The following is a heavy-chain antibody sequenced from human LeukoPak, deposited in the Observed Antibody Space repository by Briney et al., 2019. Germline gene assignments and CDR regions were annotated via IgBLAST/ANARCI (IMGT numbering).Heavy chain of an antibody. Sequence: SETLSLTCTVSGYSINSGYYWGWIRQPPGKGLEWIGSIYHSGSTYYNPSLKSRVTISVDTSRNQFSLKLSSVTAADTAVYYCARVLKGRAPFDYWGQGTLVTVSS. J-gene: IGHJ4*02. CDR3: ARVLKGRAPFDY. V-gene: IGHV4-38-2*02. CDR1: GYSINSGYY. CDR2: IYHSGST.